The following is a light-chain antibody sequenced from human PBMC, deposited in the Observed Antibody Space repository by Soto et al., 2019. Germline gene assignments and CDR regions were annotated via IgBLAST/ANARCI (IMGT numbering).Light chain of an antibody. Sequence: DIVMTQSPDSLSVSLGERATINCKSSQTVFHTSYNKDFLAWYQQKAGQPPKLLFYWASTRESGVPARFSGGGSGTDFTLTISSLQAEDVAVYYCQQYYGIPYTFGQGTKLEIK. V-gene: IGKV4-1*01. CDR3: QQYYGIPYT. J-gene: IGKJ2*01. CDR1: QTVFHTSYNKDF. CDR2: WAS.